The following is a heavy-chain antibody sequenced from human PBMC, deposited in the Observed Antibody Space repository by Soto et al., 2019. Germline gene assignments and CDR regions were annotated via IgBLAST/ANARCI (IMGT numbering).Heavy chain of an antibody. Sequence: SETLSLTCTVSGGSIRSRGYYWSWKRQHPGKGLEWIGYIYYSGSTNYNPSLKSRVTISVDTSKNQFSLKLSSVTAADTAVYYCARHPLGSPGSFEYWGQGTLVTVSS. CDR2: IYYSGST. D-gene: IGHD1-26*01. CDR3: ARHPLGSPGSFEY. CDR1: GGSIRSRGYY. J-gene: IGHJ4*02. V-gene: IGHV4-31*03.